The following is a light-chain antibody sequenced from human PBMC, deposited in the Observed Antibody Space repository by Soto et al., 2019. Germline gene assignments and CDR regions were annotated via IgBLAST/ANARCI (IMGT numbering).Light chain of an antibody. CDR2: DAS. V-gene: IGKV3D-20*01. J-gene: IGKJ1*01. Sequence: EIVLTQSPATLSLSPGERATLSFLASQSVSSSYLAWYQQKPGLAPRLLIYDASSRATGIPDRFSGSGSGTDFTLTLSRLEPEDFAVYSCQQYGSSPWTFGQGTKVHI. CDR1: QSVSSSY. CDR3: QQYGSSPWT.